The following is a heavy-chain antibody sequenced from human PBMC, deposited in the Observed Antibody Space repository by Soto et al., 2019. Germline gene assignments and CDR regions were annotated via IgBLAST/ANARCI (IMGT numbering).Heavy chain of an antibody. Sequence: GASVKVSCKASGYTFTSYGISWVRQAPGQGLEWMGWINPNSGGTNYAQKFQGWVTMTRDTSISTAYMELSRLRSDDTAVYYCARVEGIPRKDYYGMDVWGQGTTVTVSS. CDR1: GYTFTSYG. D-gene: IGHD2-21*01. J-gene: IGHJ6*02. V-gene: IGHV1-2*04. CDR3: ARVEGIPRKDYYGMDV. CDR2: INPNSGGT.